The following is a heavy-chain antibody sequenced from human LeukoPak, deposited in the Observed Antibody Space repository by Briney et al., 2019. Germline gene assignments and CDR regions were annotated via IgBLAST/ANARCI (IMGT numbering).Heavy chain of an antibody. V-gene: IGHV3-66*02. Sequence: GGSLRLSCAVSGFTVSTDYMSWVRQAPGKGLEWVSILYSAGTTYYADSVKGRFTISRDNSKNTLYLQMNSLRAEDTAVYYCAMEVREPLNWFDPWGQGTLVTVSS. J-gene: IGHJ5*02. D-gene: IGHD3-10*01. CDR2: LYSAGTT. CDR1: GFTVSTDY. CDR3: AMEVREPLNWFDP.